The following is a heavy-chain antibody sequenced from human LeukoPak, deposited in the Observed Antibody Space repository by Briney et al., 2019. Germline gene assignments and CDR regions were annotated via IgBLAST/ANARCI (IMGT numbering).Heavy chain of an antibody. D-gene: IGHD6-13*01. CDR3: AKRYSTSLAFDI. CDR1: GFTFSSYA. Sequence: GGSLRLSCAASGFTFSSYAMNWVRQAPGKGLEWVSAISGSGGSTHYADSVKGRLTISRDNSKNTLYLQMNSLRAEDTAVYYCAKRYSTSLAFDIWGQGTMVSVSS. CDR2: ISGSGGST. J-gene: IGHJ3*02. V-gene: IGHV3-23*01.